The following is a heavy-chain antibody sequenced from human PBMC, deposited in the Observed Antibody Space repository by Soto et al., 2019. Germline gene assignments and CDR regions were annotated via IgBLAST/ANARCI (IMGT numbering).Heavy chain of an antibody. D-gene: IGHD3-10*01. V-gene: IGHV3-74*03. CDR3: VRLLAADY. Sequence: EMQLVESGGGLVQPGGSLRLSCAASGFTFSNYWMHWVRQAPGKGLVWISRINRDGTTSEYADSVKGRFTISRDNSKNVVYLQMNSLRAEDTAIYYCVRLLAADYWGQGTLVTVSS. CDR2: INRDGTTS. CDR1: GFTFSNYW. J-gene: IGHJ4*02.